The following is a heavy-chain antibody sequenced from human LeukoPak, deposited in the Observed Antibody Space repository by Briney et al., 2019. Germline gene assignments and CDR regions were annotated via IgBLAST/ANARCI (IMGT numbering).Heavy chain of an antibody. CDR3: ARGSSGMVRGVIWYYFDY. CDR1: GYTFTSYA. D-gene: IGHD3-10*01. J-gene: IGHJ4*02. V-gene: IGHV1-3*01. CDR2: INAGNGNT. Sequence: ASVKVSCKASGYTFTSYAMHWVRQAPGQRLEWMGWINAGNGNTKYSQKFQGRVTITRDTSASTAYMELSSLRSEYTAVYYCARGSSGMVRGVIWYYFDYWGQEPLVTVSS.